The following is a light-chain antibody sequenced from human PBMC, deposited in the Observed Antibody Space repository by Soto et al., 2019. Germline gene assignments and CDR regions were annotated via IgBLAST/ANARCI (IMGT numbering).Light chain of an antibody. J-gene: IGLJ2*01. CDR2: EVS. Sequence: QSALTQPASVSGSPGQSITISCTGTSSDVGAYGYVSWYQQHPGKAPKLMIYEVSYRPSGVSNRFSGSKSGNAASLTISGLQAEDEADYYCSSYTTSSTVVFGGGT. CDR3: SSYTTSSTVV. V-gene: IGLV2-14*01. CDR1: SSDVGAYGY.